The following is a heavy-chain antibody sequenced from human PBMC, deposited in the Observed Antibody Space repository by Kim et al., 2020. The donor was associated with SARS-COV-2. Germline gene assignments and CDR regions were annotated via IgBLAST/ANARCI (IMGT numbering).Heavy chain of an antibody. CDR2: T. Sequence: TYYADSVKGRFTISRDNSKNTLYLQMNSLRAEDTAVYYCAKDTQNYDAFDIWGQGTMVTVSS. D-gene: IGHD1-7*01. CDR3: AKDTQNYDAFDI. J-gene: IGHJ3*02. V-gene: IGHV3-23*01.